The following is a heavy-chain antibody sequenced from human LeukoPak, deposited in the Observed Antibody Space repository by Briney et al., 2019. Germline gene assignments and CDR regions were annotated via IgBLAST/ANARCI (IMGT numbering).Heavy chain of an antibody. CDR1: GGSISSYY. J-gene: IGHJ6*01. D-gene: IGHD1-26*01. Sequence: SETLSLTCTVSGGSISSYYWSWIRQPPGKGLEWIGYIYYSGSTNYNPSLKSRVTISVDTSKNQFSLKLSSVTAADTAVYYCARDGTHAYGMDVWGKGPRSPSPQ. V-gene: IGHV4-59*01. CDR3: ARDGTHAYGMDV. CDR2: IYYSGST.